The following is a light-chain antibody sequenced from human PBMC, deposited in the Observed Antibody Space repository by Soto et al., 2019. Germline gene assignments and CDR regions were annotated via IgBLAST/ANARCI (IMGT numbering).Light chain of an antibody. V-gene: IGKV3-20*01. CDR3: QQFSSYPLT. Sequence: EVVMTQSPASLSASPGERFTLSCRASQNIRSSLAWYQQKPGQAPRLLIYDASSRATGIPDRFSGGGSGTDFTPTISRLEPEDFAVYYCQQFSSYPLTFGGGTKVDIK. J-gene: IGKJ4*01. CDR1: QNIRSS. CDR2: DAS.